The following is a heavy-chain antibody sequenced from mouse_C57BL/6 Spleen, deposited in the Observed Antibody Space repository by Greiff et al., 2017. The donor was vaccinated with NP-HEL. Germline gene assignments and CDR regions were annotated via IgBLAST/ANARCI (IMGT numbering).Heavy chain of an antibody. CDR3: ARHSNPGRVFAD. V-gene: IGHV1-54*01. Sequence: QVQLQQSGAELVRPGTSVKVSCKASGYAFTNYLIEWVKQRPGQGLEWIGVINPGSGGTNYNEKFKGKATLTADKSSSTAYMQLSSLTSEDSAVYFGARHSNPGRVFADWGQGTLVTVSA. D-gene: IGHD2-5*01. CDR2: INPGSGGT. J-gene: IGHJ3*01. CDR1: GYAFTNYL.